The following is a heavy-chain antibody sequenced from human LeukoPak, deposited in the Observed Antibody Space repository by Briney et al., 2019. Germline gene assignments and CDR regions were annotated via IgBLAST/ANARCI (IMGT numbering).Heavy chain of an antibody. J-gene: IGHJ4*02. CDR1: GYSFTSYW. Sequence: GESLKISYKGSGYSFTSYWSGWVRQMPGKGLEWMGIIYPGDSDTRYSPSFQGQVTISADKSISTAYLQWSSLKASDTAMYYCALISVTTGWYYFDYWGQGTLVTVSS. D-gene: IGHD4-17*01. CDR2: IYPGDSDT. CDR3: ALISVTTGWYYFDY. V-gene: IGHV5-51*01.